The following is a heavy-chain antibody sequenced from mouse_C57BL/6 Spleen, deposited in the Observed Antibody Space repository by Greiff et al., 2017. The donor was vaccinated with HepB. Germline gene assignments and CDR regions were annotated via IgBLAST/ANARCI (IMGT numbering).Heavy chain of an antibody. Sequence: EVQLVESGGGLVKPGGSLKLSCAASGFTFTDHGMPWVRQAPEKGLELVAYISSGSSSTYYTDTVKGRFTISRDNAKNTLYLQMTSLRSEDTALCACARHYDYDGAGFADWGQGTLVTVSA. CDR1: GFTFTDHG. J-gene: IGHJ3*01. CDR3: ARHYDYDGAGFAD. CDR2: ISSGSSST. V-gene: IGHV5-17*01. D-gene: IGHD2-4*01.